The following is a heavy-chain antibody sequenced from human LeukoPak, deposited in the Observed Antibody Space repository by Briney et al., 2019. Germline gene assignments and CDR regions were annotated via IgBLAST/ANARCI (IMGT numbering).Heavy chain of an antibody. CDR1: GGSISRADYY. D-gene: IGHD3-3*01. J-gene: IGHJ4*02. CDR2: IYYSGST. Sequence: PSETLSLTCTVSGGSISRADYYWSWIRQPPGKRLEWIGYIYYSGSTYYNPSLKSRATISIDTSKNQFSLKLSSVTAADTAVYYCARDSDFWSGYYYFDYWGQGTLVTVSS. V-gene: IGHV4-30-4*08. CDR3: ARDSDFWSGYYYFDY.